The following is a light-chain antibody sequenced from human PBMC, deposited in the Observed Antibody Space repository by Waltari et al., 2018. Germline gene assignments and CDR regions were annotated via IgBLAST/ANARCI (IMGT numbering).Light chain of an antibody. Sequence: DIQMTQPPFSLSASVGDITTITCRASQSISSYLNWYQQKPGKAPKLLIYAASSLQSGIPSRFSGSGSGRDFTLSISSLQPEDFATYCCQQSYSQTRTFGQGTKVEIK. CDR2: AAS. J-gene: IGKJ1*01. V-gene: IGKV1-39*01. CDR3: QQSYSQTRT. CDR1: QSISSY.